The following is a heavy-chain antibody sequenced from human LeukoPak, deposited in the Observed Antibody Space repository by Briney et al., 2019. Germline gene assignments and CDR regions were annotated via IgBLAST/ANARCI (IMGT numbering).Heavy chain of an antibody. V-gene: IGHV3-74*01. D-gene: IGHD1-26*01. CDR1: GFTFNTYW. Sequence: GGSLRPSCAASGFTFNTYWMHWVRQTPGKRLMWVSRINSDGIGTSYADSVKGRFTISRDNAKNTLYLQMNSLSAEDTAVYYCARDGPGGSYSYWGQGTLVTVSS. CDR2: INSDGIGT. CDR3: ARDGPGGSYSY. J-gene: IGHJ4*02.